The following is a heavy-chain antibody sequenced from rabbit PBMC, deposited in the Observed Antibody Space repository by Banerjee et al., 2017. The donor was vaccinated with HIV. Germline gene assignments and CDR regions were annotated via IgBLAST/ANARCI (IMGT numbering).Heavy chain of an antibody. Sequence: LEESGGGLVKPGGTLTLTCTVSGFSFSSNWICWVRQAPGKGLEWIACIDTSDGDTDYANWPKGRFTISKTSSTTVTLQMTSLTAADTATYFCATDLYGVGGFNLWGPGTLV. J-gene: IGHJ4*01. CDR2: IDTSDGDT. V-gene: IGHV1S45*01. CDR3: ATDLYGVGGFNL. D-gene: IGHD2-1*01. CDR1: GFSFSSNW.